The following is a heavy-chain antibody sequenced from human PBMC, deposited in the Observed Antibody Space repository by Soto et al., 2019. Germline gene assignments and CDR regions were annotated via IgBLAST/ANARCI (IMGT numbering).Heavy chain of an antibody. Sequence: ASVKVSCKASGYTFTSYYMHWVRQAPGQGLEWMGIINPSGGSTSYAQKFQGRVTMTRDTSTSTVYMELSSLRSEDTAVYYCARGRGGIAPAKGFDPWGQGTLVTVSS. CDR2: INPSGGST. CDR1: GYTFTSYY. V-gene: IGHV1-46*03. J-gene: IGHJ5*02. CDR3: ARGRGGIAPAKGFDP. D-gene: IGHD6-13*01.